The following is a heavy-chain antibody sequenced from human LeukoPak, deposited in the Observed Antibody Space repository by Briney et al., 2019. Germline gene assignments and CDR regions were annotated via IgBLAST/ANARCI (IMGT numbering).Heavy chain of an antibody. CDR1: GYTFTYYY. V-gene: IGHV1-46*01. CDR2: INPSGGST. D-gene: IGHD1-26*01. J-gene: IGHJ4*02. CDR3: ARKAGGSYRLDY. Sequence: ASVKVSCKASGYTFTYYYMHWVRQAPEQGLEWMGIINPSGGSTSYAQKFQGRVTMTRDTSTSTVYMELSSLRSEDTAVYYCARKAGGSYRLDYWGQGTLVTVSS.